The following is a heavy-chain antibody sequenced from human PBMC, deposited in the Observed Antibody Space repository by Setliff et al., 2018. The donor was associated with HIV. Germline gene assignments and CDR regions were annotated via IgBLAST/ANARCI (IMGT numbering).Heavy chain of an antibody. J-gene: IGHJ4*02. CDR3: ARDVNYNFWSGCYPSFDY. D-gene: IGHD3-3*01. Sequence: ASVKVSCKASGYTFTSYDINWERQATGQGLEWMGWMNPNSGVTNYEQKFQGRVTMTRDTSISTAYMELSRLRSDDTAVYYCARDVNYNFWSGCYPSFDYWGQGTLVTVSS. CDR2: MNPNSGVT. V-gene: IGHV1-2*02. CDR1: GYTFTSYD.